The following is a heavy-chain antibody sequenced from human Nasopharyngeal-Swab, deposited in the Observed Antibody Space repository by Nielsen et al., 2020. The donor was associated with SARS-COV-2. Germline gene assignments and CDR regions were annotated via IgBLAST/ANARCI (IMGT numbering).Heavy chain of an antibody. D-gene: IGHD3-9*01. CDR2: ISYDGSNK. CDR3: AKDILYESGGHDAFDI. CDR1: GFTFSSYG. J-gene: IGHJ3*02. Sequence: GESLKISCSASGFTFSSYGMHWVRQAPGKGLEWVAVISYDGSNKYYADSVKGRFIISRDNSKNTLYLQMNSLRAEDTALYYCAKDILYESGGHDAFDIWGQGTMVTVSS. V-gene: IGHV3-30*18.